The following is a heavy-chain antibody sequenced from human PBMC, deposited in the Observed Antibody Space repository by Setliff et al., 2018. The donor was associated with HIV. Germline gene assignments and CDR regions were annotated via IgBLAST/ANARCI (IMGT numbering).Heavy chain of an antibody. CDR1: GYIFTNFG. V-gene: IGHV1-18*01. Sequence: ASVKVSCKASGYIFTNFGVGWVRQAPGQGLEWMGWISPYNGHTNYAQKLQGRVTVTTDTSTSTTYMELTSLRSDDTAVYYCARWSCGRATCYDSPYNWFDPWGQGTLVTVS. J-gene: IGHJ5*02. CDR2: ISPYNGHT. CDR3: ARWSCGRATCYDSPYNWFDP. D-gene: IGHD2-2*01.